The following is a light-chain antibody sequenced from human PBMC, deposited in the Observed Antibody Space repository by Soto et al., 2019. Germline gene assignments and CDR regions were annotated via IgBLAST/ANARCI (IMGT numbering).Light chain of an antibody. V-gene: IGKV3-15*01. J-gene: IGKJ4*01. CDR1: QSVSSN. CDR2: GAS. Sequence: DIVMTQSPATLSVSPGERATLSCRASQSVSSNLAWYQQRPGQAPRLLIYGASTRATAIPARFSGSGSGTEFTLTISSLQSEDFAVYYCHHYNNWPHTFGRGTKVEIK. CDR3: HHYNNWPHT.